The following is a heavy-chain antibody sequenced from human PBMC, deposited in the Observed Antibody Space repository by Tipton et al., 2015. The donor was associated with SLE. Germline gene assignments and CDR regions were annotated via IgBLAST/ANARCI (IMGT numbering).Heavy chain of an antibody. J-gene: IGHJ4*02. CDR1: GGSISRGSYY. CDR2: IYTSGST. Sequence: TLSLTCTVSGGSISRGSYYWSWIRQPAGKGLEWIGRIYTSGSTNYNPSLKSRVTISVDTSKNQFSLKLSSVTAADTAVYYCAGGVGSRYFDYWGQGTLVTVSS. V-gene: IGHV4-61*02. CDR3: AGGVGSRYFDY. D-gene: IGHD1-26*01.